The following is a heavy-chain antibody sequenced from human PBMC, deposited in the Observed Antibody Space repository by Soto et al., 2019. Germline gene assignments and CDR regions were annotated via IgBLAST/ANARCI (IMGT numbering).Heavy chain of an antibody. D-gene: IGHD5-12*01. J-gene: IGHJ5*02. CDR1: GGTFSSYT. V-gene: IGHV1-69*04. Sequence: SVKVSCKASGGTFSSYTISWVRQAPGQGLEWMGRIIPILGIANYAQKFQGRVTITADKSTSTAYMELSSLRSEDTAVYYCARDNGSRDGYNTWGSWGQGTLVTVSS. CDR3: ARDNGSRDGYNTWGS. CDR2: IIPILGIA.